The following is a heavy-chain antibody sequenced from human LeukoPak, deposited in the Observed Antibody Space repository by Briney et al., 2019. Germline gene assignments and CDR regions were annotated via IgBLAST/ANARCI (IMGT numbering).Heavy chain of an antibody. J-gene: IGHJ5*02. CDR3: ARDGRSSTSPYWFDP. Sequence: ASVEVSCKASGYTFTSYAMHWVRQAPGQRLEWMGWINAGNGNTKYSQKFQGRVTITRDTSASTAYMELSSLRSEDTAVYYCARDGRSSTSPYWFDPWGQGTLVTVSS. V-gene: IGHV1-3*01. CDR1: GYTFTSYA. D-gene: IGHD2-2*01. CDR2: INAGNGNT.